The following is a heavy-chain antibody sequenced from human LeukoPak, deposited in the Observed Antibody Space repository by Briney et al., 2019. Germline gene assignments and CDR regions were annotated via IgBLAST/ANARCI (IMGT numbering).Heavy chain of an antibody. Sequence: PSETLSLTCTVSGDSISSSSYYWGWIRQPPGKGLEWIGSIYYSGSTYYNPSLKSRVTISVDTSKNQFSLKLSSVTAADTAVYYCARYSSSWYTIDYWGQGTLVTVSS. CDR3: ARYSSSWYTIDY. CDR2: IYYSGST. J-gene: IGHJ4*02. CDR1: GDSISSSSYY. D-gene: IGHD6-13*01. V-gene: IGHV4-39*01.